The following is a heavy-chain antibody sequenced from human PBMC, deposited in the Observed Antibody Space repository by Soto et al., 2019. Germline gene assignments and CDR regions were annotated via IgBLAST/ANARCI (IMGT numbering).Heavy chain of an antibody. J-gene: IGHJ6*03. CDR2: IFSNDEK. V-gene: IGHV2-26*01. CDR1: GFSLSNARMG. Sequence: SGPTLVNPTETLTLTCTVSGFSLSNARMGVSWIRQPPGKALEWLAHIFSNDEKSYSTSLKSRLTISKDTSKSQVVLTMTNMDPVDTATYYCARIQGPYYYYYMEVWGKGTTVTVSS. CDR3: ARIQGPYYYYYMEV.